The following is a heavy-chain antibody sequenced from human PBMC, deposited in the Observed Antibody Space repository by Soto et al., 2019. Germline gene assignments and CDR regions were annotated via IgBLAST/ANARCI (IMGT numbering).Heavy chain of an antibody. Sequence: QIQLQQSGPGLVKPSQTLSLTCSVSGGSISGEXDHWTWIRQSPGKGLEWIGYIHYSGSILYNPSFKSRIIMSVDTSKNQFSLQLSSVTASDTAVYFCVREDDGGDRDYYGLDVWGPGTTVTVSS. D-gene: IGHD1-1*01. CDR1: GGSISGEXDH. J-gene: IGHJ6*02. V-gene: IGHV4-30-4*01. CDR2: IHYSGSI. CDR3: VREDDGGDRDYYGLDV.